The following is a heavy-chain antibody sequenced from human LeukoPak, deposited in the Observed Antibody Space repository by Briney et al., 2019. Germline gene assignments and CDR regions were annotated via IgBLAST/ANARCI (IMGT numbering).Heavy chain of an antibody. D-gene: IGHD1-26*01. V-gene: IGHV4-30-2*01. Sequence: PSQTLSLTCSVSGDSINSGYYYWSWIRQPPGKGLEWIGYIYQSRSSYYNPSLKSRVTISVDRSKNQFSLEVDFVTAADTAVYYCARGDQGARYTNWFDPWGQGTLVTVSS. CDR3: ARGDQGARYTNWFDP. CDR2: IYQSRSS. CDR1: GDSINSGYYY. J-gene: IGHJ5*02.